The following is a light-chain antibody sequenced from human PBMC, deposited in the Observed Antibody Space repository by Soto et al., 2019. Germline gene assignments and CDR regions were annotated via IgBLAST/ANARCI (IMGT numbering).Light chain of an antibody. CDR3: HHYGTSPPHT. CDR1: QTVSSS. V-gene: IGKV3-11*01. Sequence: EIVLTQSPATLSLSPGERATLSCRASQTVSSSLAWYQQKPGQAPRLLIYEASNRATGIPARFSGSGSGADFTLTISSLEPEDFAVYFCHHYGTSPPHTFGQGTKLDIK. J-gene: IGKJ2*01. CDR2: EAS.